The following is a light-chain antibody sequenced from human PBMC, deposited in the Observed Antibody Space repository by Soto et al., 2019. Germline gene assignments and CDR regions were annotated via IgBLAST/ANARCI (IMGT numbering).Light chain of an antibody. CDR2: WAS. J-gene: IGKJ1*01. V-gene: IGKV4-1*01. Sequence: DIVMTQSPDSLAVSLGERATINCKSSQSVLYSVNNENYLAWYQQKPGQPPKLLIYWASTRESGVPDRFSGSGSGTDFNLTISSLQAEDVAVYYYQQYYSGLWTLGQGTKVEIK. CDR1: QSVLYSVNNENY. CDR3: QQYYSGLWT.